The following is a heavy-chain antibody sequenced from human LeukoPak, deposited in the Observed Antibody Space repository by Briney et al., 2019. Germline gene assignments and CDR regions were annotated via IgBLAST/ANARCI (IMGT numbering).Heavy chain of an antibody. D-gene: IGHD1-26*01. Sequence: PAETLSLSCTASGGSIISIAYSWVCLRQPPGQGLEYIVNIYDSGSAYYNPSHKSRVTLSVDTSNNQFSLRLTSVTAADTAVYYCATLAGESGGQGTLVTVSS. CDR1: GGSIISIAYS. J-gene: IGHJ4*02. CDR3: ATLAGES. CDR2: IYDSGSA. V-gene: IGHV4-39*01.